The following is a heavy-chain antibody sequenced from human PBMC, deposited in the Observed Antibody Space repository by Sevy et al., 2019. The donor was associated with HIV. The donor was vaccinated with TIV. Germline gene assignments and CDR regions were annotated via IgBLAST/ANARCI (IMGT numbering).Heavy chain of an antibody. CDR1: GASITSGGSC. D-gene: IGHD2-21*02. CDR3: ARDGRHYGDYFRDAFDL. J-gene: IGHJ3*01. V-gene: IGHV4-31*03. Sequence: SETLSLTCTVSGASITSGGSCWSWIRQHPGSTLEWIGYVYHSGTTYYNPSLKSRVSISLDTSKNQVSLNLASVTAADTAVYFCARDGRHYGDYFRDAFDLWGQGTVVTVSS. CDR2: VYHSGTT.